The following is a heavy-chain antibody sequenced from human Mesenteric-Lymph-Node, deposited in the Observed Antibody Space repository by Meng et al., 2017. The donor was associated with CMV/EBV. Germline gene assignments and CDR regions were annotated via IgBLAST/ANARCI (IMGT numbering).Heavy chain of an antibody. D-gene: IGHD3-22*01. V-gene: IGHV3-23*03. J-gene: IGHJ4*02. CDR2: LYSGGRT. CDR1: GFTLSSSA. Sequence: GESLKISCAASGFTLSSSAMNWVRQAPGKGLEWVSVLYSGGRTYYGDSVEGRFTISRDNSKNTLYLQMNSLRAEDTAVYYCARVDYYDSNQIDSWGQGTLVTVSS. CDR3: ARVDYYDSNQIDS.